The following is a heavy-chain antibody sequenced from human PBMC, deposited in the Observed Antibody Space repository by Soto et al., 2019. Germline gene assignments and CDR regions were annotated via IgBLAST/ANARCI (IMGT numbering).Heavy chain of an antibody. V-gene: IGHV4-34*01. CDR1: GGSFSGYY. CDR2: INHSGST. Sequence: SETLSLTCAVYGGSFSGYYWSWIRQPPGKGLEWIGEINHSGSTNYNPSLKSRVTISVDTSKNQFSLKLSSVTATDTAVYYCARGVRGVTYWFDPWGQGTLVTVSS. D-gene: IGHD3-10*01. J-gene: IGHJ5*02. CDR3: ARGVRGVTYWFDP.